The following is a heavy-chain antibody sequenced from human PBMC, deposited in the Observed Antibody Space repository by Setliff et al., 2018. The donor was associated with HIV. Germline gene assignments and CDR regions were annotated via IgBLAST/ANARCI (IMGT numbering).Heavy chain of an antibody. Sequence: GGSVKVSCKASGYTFTGYYMHWVRQAPGQGLEWMGWINPSSGVTNYAQKFQGRVTMTRDTSICTGYMELRRLRSDDTAMYYCARQLSNSFDYWGQGTLVTVSS. J-gene: IGHJ4*02. V-gene: IGHV1-2*02. CDR1: GYTFTGYY. CDR3: ARQLSNSFDY. D-gene: IGHD1-1*01. CDR2: INPSSGVT.